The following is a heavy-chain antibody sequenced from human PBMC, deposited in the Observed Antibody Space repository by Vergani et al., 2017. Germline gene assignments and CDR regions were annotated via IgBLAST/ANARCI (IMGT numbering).Heavy chain of an antibody. CDR3: ARQYGSGSYYHIGSPLNSPFDY. Sequence: EVQLVQSGAEVKKPGESLKISCKGSGYSFTSYWIGWVRQMPGKGLEWMGIIYPGDSDTRYSPSFQGQVPISADKSISTAYLQWSSLKASDTAMYYCARQYGSGSYYHIGSPLNSPFDYWGQGTLVTVSS. V-gene: IGHV5-51*01. CDR1: GYSFTSYW. J-gene: IGHJ4*02. D-gene: IGHD3-10*01. CDR2: IYPGDSDT.